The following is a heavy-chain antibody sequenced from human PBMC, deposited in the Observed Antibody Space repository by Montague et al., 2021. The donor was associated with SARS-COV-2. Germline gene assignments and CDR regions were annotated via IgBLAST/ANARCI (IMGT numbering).Heavy chain of an antibody. D-gene: IGHD2-8*01. Sequence: SETLSLTCTVSGGSISGYYWSWIRQPPGKVLEWIGYIYYSGSTKXNPFLESRVTVSVDRSKNQVSLKLSSVTAADTAVYYCARLLRSCTNGVCRTYYYYAMDAWGQGTTVTASS. CDR1: GGSISGYY. CDR2: IYYSGST. V-gene: IGHV4-59*01. J-gene: IGHJ6*02. CDR3: ARLLRSCTNGVCRTYYYYAMDA.